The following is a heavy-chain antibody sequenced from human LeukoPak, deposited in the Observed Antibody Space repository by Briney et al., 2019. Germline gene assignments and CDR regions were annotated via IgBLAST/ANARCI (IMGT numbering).Heavy chain of an antibody. D-gene: IGHD5-18*01. Sequence: PGRSLRLSCAASGFTFSSYGMHWVRQAPGKGLEWVAVISYDGSNKYYADSVKGRFTISRDNSKNTLYLQMNSLRAEDTAVYYCAKEGLPINVDKTMVNWFDPWGQGALVTVSS. CDR1: GFTFSSYG. CDR3: AKEGLPINVDKTMVNWFDP. V-gene: IGHV3-30*18. CDR2: ISYDGSNK. J-gene: IGHJ5*02.